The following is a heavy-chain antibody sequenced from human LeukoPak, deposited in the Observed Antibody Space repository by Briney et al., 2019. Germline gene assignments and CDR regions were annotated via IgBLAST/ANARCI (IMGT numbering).Heavy chain of an antibody. CDR1: IGSFSGYY. Sequence: SETLSLTRALYIGSFSGYYWGWIPPPPGKGLEWTGEINHSGGTNYNPSLKSRVTISVDTSKNQFSLKLSSVTAADTAVYYWARGGWYGDYGYYYYYYMDVWGKGTTVTVSS. CDR2: INHSGGT. CDR3: ARGGWYGDYGYYYYYYMDV. D-gene: IGHD4-17*01. J-gene: IGHJ6*03. V-gene: IGHV4-34*01.